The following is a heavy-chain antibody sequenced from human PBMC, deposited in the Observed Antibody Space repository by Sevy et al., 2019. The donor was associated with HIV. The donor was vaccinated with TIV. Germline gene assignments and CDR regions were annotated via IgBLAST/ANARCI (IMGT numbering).Heavy chain of an antibody. V-gene: IGHV1-69*13. J-gene: IGHJ5*02. Sequence: ASVKVSCKASGGTFSSYAISWVRQAPGQGLEWMGGIIPIFGTANYAQKFQGRVTITADESTSTAYMELSSLRSEDTAVYYCARVVSESYLGYNWFDPWGQGTLVTVSS. D-gene: IGHD1-26*01. CDR3: ARVVSESYLGYNWFDP. CDR2: IIPIFGTA. CDR1: GGTFSSYA.